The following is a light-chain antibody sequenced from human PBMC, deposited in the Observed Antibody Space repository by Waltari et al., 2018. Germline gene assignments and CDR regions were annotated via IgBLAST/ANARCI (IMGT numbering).Light chain of an antibody. J-gene: IGKJ4*01. Sequence: DIQMTQSPSSLSAFVGDRVTITCRASQTISRYLNWYQQKPGKAPKLLIYGISILHSGVPSRFSGSGSGTDFTLTISSLQPEDFATYYCQQSDSIPLTFGGGTKVDIK. CDR2: GIS. CDR1: QTISRY. V-gene: IGKV1-39*01. CDR3: QQSDSIPLT.